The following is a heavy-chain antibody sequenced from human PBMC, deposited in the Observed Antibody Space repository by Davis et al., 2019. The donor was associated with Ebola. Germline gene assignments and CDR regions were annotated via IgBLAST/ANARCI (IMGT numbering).Heavy chain of an antibody. D-gene: IGHD2-8*01. CDR2: IDSRSGDT. Sequence: AASVKVSCKASGYTFTGYYIHWVRLAPGQGLEWMGRIDSRSGDTNYAQKFQDRITMTRDTSITTVYLGLRSPYSDDTAVYYCARELPVNGHRSADFWGQGTLVTVSS. CDR3: ARELPVNGHRSADF. J-gene: IGHJ4*02. V-gene: IGHV1-2*06. CDR1: GYTFTGYY.